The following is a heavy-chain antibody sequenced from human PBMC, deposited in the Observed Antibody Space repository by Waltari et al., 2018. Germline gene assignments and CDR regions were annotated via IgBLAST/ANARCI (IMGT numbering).Heavy chain of an antibody. CDR2: IVVGRGNT. V-gene: IGHV1-58*02. CDR1: GFTFTSSA. CDR3: AAAPDAFMGQDAFDI. J-gene: IGHJ3*02. Sequence: QMQLVQSGPEVTKPGTSVKVSCKASGFTFTSSAMQWLLQARGQRLEWIGWIVVGRGNTNYAQKFQERVTITRDMSTSTAYMELSSLRSEDTAVYYCAAAPDAFMGQDAFDIWGQGTMVTVSS. D-gene: IGHD3-10*01.